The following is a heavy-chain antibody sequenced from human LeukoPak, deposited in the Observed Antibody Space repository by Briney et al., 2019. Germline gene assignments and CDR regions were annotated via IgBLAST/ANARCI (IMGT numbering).Heavy chain of an antibody. J-gene: IGHJ5*02. CDR2: IYYSGST. CDR1: GGSISSYY. V-gene: IGHV4-59*08. D-gene: IGHD3-10*01. CDR3: ARHSDAWFDP. Sequence: PSETLSLTCTVSGGSISSYYWSWIRQPPGKGLEWIGYIYYSGSTKYNPSLKSRVTISVDTSKNQFSLKVSSVTAADTAVYYCARHSDAWFDPWGQGTLVTVSS.